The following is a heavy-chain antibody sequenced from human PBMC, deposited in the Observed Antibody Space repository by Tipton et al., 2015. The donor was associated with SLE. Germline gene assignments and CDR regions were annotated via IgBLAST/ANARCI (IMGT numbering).Heavy chain of an antibody. J-gene: IGHJ3*02. CDR2: INHSGNT. D-gene: IGHD5-24*01. CDR1: GDSISPYY. Sequence: TLSLTCTVSGDSISPYYWSWIRQPPGKGLEWIGEINHSGNTNHNPSLTSRVTISADTSKNQFSLRLTSVTAADTALYYCGRARVGMGYVFDIWGQGTMVTVSS. V-gene: IGHV4-34*01. CDR3: GRARVGMGYVFDI.